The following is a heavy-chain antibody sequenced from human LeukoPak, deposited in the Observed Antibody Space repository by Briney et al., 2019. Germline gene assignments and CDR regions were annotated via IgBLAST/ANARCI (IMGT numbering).Heavy chain of an antibody. D-gene: IGHD1-1*01. J-gene: IGHJ4*02. CDR1: GFTFSNYW. CDR3: ARGKQLVSDY. Sequence: GGSLRLSCAASGFTFSNYWMHWVRHAPGKGLEWVAGISYDGSNQYYADSVKGRFTVSRDNSKSTLYLQIQSVSSEDAAVYYCARGKQLVSDYWGQGTLVTVSS. CDR2: ISYDGSNQ. V-gene: IGHV3-30*03.